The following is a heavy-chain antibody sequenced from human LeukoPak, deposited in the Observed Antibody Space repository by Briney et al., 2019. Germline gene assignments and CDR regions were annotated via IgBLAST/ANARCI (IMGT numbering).Heavy chain of an antibody. D-gene: IGHD3-22*01. CDR1: GLTFSNAW. CDR2: IKRKVDGGTT. J-gene: IGHJ4*02. CDR3: VTDYDSSGLRFDY. Sequence: PGGSLRLSCAASGLTFSNAWMSWVRQAPGKGLEWVGRIKRKVDGGTTDYAAPVKGRLSISRNDSGNMLYLEMHSLKTEATALYYCVTDYDSSGLRFDYWGQGTVVTVSS. V-gene: IGHV3-15*01.